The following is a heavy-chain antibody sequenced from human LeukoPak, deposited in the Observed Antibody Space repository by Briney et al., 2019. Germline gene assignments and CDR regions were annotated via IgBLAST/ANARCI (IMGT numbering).Heavy chain of an antibody. CDR3: ARGGDYDILTGYYKGPYYYMDV. D-gene: IGHD3-9*01. V-gene: IGHV4-59*01. Sequence: SETLSLTCTVSGGSISSYYWSWIRQPPGKGLEWIGYIYYSGSTNYNPSLKSRVTISVDTSKNQFSQKLSSVTAADTAVYYCARGGDYDILTGYYKGPYYYMDVWGKGTTVTVSS. CDR2: IYYSGST. J-gene: IGHJ6*03. CDR1: GGSISSYY.